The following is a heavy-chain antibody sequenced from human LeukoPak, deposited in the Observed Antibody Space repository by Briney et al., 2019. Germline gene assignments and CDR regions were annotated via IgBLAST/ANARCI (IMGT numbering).Heavy chain of an antibody. CDR1: GFTFSDYY. D-gene: IGHD6-13*01. V-gene: IGHV3-11*06. CDR2: ISSDGTYT. CDR3: ARAGSRSSWYPG. J-gene: IGHJ4*02. Sequence: GGSLRLSCAASGFTFSDYYMSWIRQAPGKGLEWLSYISSDGTYTNYADSVKGRFTVSRDNAKNSLYLQMNSLRAEDTAVYYCARAGSRSSWYPGWGQGTLVTVSS.